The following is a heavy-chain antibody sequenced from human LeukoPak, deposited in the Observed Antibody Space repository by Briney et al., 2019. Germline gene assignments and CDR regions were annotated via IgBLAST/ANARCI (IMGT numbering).Heavy chain of an antibody. J-gene: IGHJ4*02. V-gene: IGHV1-46*01. D-gene: IGHD6-13*01. CDR3: ARHNKPSIAAAGTGVFDY. CDR1: GHTFTSYY. Sequence: ASVKVSCKASGHTFTSYYMHWVRQAPGQGLEWMGIINPSGGSTSYAQKFQGRVTMTRDTSTSTVYMELSSLRSEDTAVYYCARHNKPSIAAAGTGVFDYWGQGTLVTVSS. CDR2: INPSGGST.